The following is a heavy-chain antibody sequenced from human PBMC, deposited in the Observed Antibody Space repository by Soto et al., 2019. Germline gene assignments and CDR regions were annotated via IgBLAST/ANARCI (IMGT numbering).Heavy chain of an antibody. J-gene: IGHJ4*02. D-gene: IGHD3-3*01. CDR1: GFTFSSYA. V-gene: IGHV3-23*01. CDR2: ISGSGGST. Sequence: GGSLRLSCAASGFTFSSYAMSWVRQAPGKGLEWVSAISGSGGSTYYADSVKGRFTISRDNSKNTLYLQMNSLRAEDTAVYYCAKETALRFLEWLSLFDYWGQGTLVTVSS. CDR3: AKETALRFLEWLSLFDY.